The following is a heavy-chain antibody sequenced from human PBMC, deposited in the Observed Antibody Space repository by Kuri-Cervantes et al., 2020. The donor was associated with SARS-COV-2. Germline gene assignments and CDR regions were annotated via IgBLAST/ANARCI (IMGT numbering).Heavy chain of an antibody. V-gene: IGHV3-7*01. CDR2: IKQDGSEK. J-gene: IGHJ4*02. Sequence: GGSLRLSCAASGFTCSSYAMSWVRQAPGQGLEWVANIKQDGSEKYYVDSVKGRFTISRDNAKNSLYLQMNSLRAEDTAVYYCARDTRRGYSYGYGFDYWGQGTLVTVSS. D-gene: IGHD5-18*01. CDR3: ARDTRRGYSYGYGFDY. CDR1: GFTCSSYA.